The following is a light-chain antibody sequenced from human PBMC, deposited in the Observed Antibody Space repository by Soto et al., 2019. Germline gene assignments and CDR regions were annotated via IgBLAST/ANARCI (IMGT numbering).Light chain of an antibody. CDR3: QQYGRT. J-gene: IGKJ1*01. Sequence: IVLTPSPGTLSLSPVERATLSCRASQSVTNNYLAWYQQKPGQAPRLLMYGASRRATGIPDRFSGSGSGTDFTLTISRLEPEDFAVYYCQQYGRTFGQGTKVDIK. CDR2: GAS. CDR1: QSVTNNY. V-gene: IGKV3-20*01.